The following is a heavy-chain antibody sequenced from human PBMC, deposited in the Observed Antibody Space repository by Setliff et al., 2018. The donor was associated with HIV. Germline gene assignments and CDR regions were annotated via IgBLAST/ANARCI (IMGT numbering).Heavy chain of an antibody. CDR3: ARDPRGAVAGFDY. V-gene: IGHV3-66*01. CDR2: LYNDGST. J-gene: IGHJ4*02. Sequence: GGSLRLSCAASGFTFTDYWMHWVRQAPGQGLEWVSALYNDGSTYYPDSVKGRFTISRDNSKNTLSLQMNRLRADDTAVYFCARDPRGAVAGFDYWGQGTLVTVSS. D-gene: IGHD6-19*01. CDR1: GFTFTDYW.